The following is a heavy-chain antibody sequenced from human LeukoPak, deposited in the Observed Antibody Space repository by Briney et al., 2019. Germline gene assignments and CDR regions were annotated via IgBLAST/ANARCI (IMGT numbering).Heavy chain of an antibody. Sequence: GGPLRLSCAASGFSHSDCWMNWVREAPGKGLEWVANIKKDGSEKYYLDSVKGRFTISRDNAKNSLYLQMNSLSAEDMALYYCVAGWGWLPDYWGRGTLVTVSS. CDR1: GFSHSDCW. V-gene: IGHV3-7*05. CDR3: VAGWGWLPDY. CDR2: IKKDGSEK. J-gene: IGHJ4*02. D-gene: IGHD3-16*01.